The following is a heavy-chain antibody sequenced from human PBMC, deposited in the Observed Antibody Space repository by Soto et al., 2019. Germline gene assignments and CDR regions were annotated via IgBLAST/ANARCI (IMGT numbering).Heavy chain of an antibody. CDR1: GDSMTSFH. Sequence: QVQLQESGPGLLKPSETLSLTCTVSGDSMTSFHWAWIRQPPGKGLEWLGHIYYNGATTYNPFLKTRVTILIDTSERQFYLRLNSLTDADTAVYYCARAGQTVPKCDYWGQGALVAVSS. V-gene: IGHV4-59*01. D-gene: IGHD4-17*01. J-gene: IGHJ4*02. CDR3: ARAGQTVPKCDY. CDR2: IYYNGAT.